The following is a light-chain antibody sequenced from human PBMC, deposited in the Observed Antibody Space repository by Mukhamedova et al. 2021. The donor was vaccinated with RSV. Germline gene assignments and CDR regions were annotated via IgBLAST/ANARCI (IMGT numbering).Light chain of an antibody. V-gene: IGLV1-51*01. Sequence: WDQQLPGTAPQLLIYDNDRRPSGISDRVSGSKTGTSATLDITGLRTGDEADYYCSSWDHSLSAVIFGGGTKVTVL. CDR2: DND. J-gene: IGLJ2*01. CDR3: SSWDHSLSAVI.